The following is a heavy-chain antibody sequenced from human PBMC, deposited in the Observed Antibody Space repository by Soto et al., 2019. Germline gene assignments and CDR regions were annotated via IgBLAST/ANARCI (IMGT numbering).Heavy chain of an antibody. V-gene: IGHV3-30*18. CDR2: ISYDGSNK. D-gene: IGHD1-26*01. J-gene: IGHJ6*02. CDR1: GFTFSSYG. Sequence: QVQLVESGGGVVQPGRSLRLSCAASGFTFSSYGMHWVRQAPGKGLEWVAVISYDGSNKYYADSVKGRFTISRDNSKNTLYLQMNSLRAEDTAVYYCAKDAHGIWYYYYGMDVWGQGTTVTVSS. CDR3: AKDAHGIWYYYYGMDV.